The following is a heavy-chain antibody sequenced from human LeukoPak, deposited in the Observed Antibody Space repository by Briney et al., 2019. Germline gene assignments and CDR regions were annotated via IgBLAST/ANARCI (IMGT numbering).Heavy chain of an antibody. D-gene: IGHD3-10*01. V-gene: IGHV5-51*01. J-gene: IGHJ3*02. CDR1: GYNFASYW. CDR3: ARRLLRRYYGSGSVGDDAFDI. Sequence: GESLKISCKAFGYNFASYWIGWVRQMPGKGLEWMGIIYPGDSETRYSPSFQGQVTISADKSISTAYLQWSSLKASDTAMYYCARRLLRRYYGSGSVGDDAFDIWGQGTMVTVSS. CDR2: IYPGDSET.